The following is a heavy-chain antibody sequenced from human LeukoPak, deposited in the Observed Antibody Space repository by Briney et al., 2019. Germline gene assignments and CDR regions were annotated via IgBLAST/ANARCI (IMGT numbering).Heavy chain of an antibody. V-gene: IGHV4-39*01. CDR2: IYYGGIT. D-gene: IGHD3-16*02. J-gene: IGHJ4*02. CDR1: GGSISSSSYY. Sequence: SETLSLXCTVSGGSISSSSYYWGWIRQPPGKGLEWIGSIYYGGITYYNPSLKSRVTISVDTSKNQFSLKLSSVTAADTAVYYCARLPVGVWGSYRYRCFDYWGQGTLVTVSS. CDR3: ARLPVGVWGSYRYRCFDY.